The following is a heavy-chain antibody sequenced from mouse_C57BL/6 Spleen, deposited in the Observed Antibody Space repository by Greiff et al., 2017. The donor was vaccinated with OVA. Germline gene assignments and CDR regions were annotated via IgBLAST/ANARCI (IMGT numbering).Heavy chain of an antibody. Sequence: EVKLVESGGGLVKPGGSLKLSCAASGFTFSSYAMSWVRQTPEKRLEWVATISDGGSYTYYQENVKGRFTISRDNAKNNLYLQMSHLTSEDTAMYYCARGGYGSSSYAMDYWGQGTSVTVSS. CDR3: ARGGYGSSSYAMDY. J-gene: IGHJ4*01. D-gene: IGHD1-1*01. V-gene: IGHV5-4*03. CDR1: GFTFSSYA. CDR2: ISDGGSYT.